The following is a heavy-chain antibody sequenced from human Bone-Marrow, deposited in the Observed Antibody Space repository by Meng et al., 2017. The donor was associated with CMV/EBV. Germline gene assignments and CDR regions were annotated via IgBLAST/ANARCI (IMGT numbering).Heavy chain of an antibody. J-gene: IGHJ6*02. V-gene: IGHV3-30*19. Sequence: GESLKISCAASGLTFSSYGMHWVRQAPGKGLEWVAVISYDGSNKYYADSVKGRFTISRDNSKNTLYLQMNSLRAEDTAVYYCARDRMTGAYYYYGMDVWGQGTTVTVSS. CDR2: ISYDGSNK. CDR1: GLTFSSYG. D-gene: IGHD2-15*01. CDR3: ARDRMTGAYYYYGMDV.